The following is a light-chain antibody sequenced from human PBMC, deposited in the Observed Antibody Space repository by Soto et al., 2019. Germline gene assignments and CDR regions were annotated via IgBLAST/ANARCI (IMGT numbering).Light chain of an antibody. CDR3: QQYDNLPLT. CDR1: QDISNY. CDR2: DAS. J-gene: IGKJ4*01. V-gene: IGKV1-33*01. Sequence: DIQMTQSPCSLSASVGDRVTITCQAGQDISNYLNWYQQKPGKAPKLLIYDASNLETGVPSRFSGSGSGTDFTFTISSLQPEDIATYYCQQYDNLPLTFGGGTKVDIK.